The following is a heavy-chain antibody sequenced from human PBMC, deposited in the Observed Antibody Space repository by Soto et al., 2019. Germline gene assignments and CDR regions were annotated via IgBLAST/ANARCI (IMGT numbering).Heavy chain of an antibody. CDR3: ARAGVLSGDAFDI. CDR1: GYTFTGYY. Sequence: ASVKVFCKASGYTFTGYYMHWVRQAPGQGLEWMGWINPNSGGTNYAQKFQGWVTMTRDTSISTAYMELSRLRSDDTAVYYCARAGVLSGDAFDIWGQGTMVTVSS. J-gene: IGHJ3*02. D-gene: IGHD6-19*01. V-gene: IGHV1-2*04. CDR2: INPNSGGT.